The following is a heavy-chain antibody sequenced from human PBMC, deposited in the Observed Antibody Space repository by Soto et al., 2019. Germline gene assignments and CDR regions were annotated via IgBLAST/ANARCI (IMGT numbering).Heavy chain of an antibody. CDR2: IVPIIGVA. CDR1: GGSFTRHA. D-gene: IGHD3-10*01. CDR3: ARVGDGDNYYFVY. Sequence: QVQLVQSGAEVKKPGSSVQVSCKASGGSFTRHAISWVRQAPGHGLEWMGGIVPIIGVANYAQNFQDRFTIIADDSTCTAYIELTSLKSEDTAIYFCARVGDGDNYYFVYLGQVTLVTVSS. J-gene: IGHJ4*02. V-gene: IGHV1-69*01.